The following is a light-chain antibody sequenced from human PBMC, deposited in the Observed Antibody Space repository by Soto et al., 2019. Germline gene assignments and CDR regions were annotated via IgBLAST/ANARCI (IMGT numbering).Light chain of an antibody. V-gene: IGKV2-28*01. CDR1: QSLLHSNGNIY. CDR2: LAS. CDR3: MQALQTPIT. J-gene: IGKJ5*01. Sequence: DIVMTQSPLSLPVTPGEPASISCRSSQSLLHSNGNIYLDWYLQKPGQSPQLLLYLASNRASGVPDRFSGSGSGTDFTLKISRVEAEDVGVYYCMQALQTPITFGQGTRLEIK.